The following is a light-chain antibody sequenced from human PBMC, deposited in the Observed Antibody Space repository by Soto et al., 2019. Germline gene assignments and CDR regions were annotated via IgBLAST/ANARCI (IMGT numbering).Light chain of an antibody. CDR1: TSDVGGYDV. Sequence: QSALTQPASVSGSPGQSITISCSGTTSDVGGYDVVSWYQQHPGKAPKLMIFEVSQRPSGVSDRFSGSKSGNTASLTISGLQAGDEADYYCCSFAGSSTFWVFGGGTKVTVL. V-gene: IGLV2-23*02. CDR2: EVS. J-gene: IGLJ3*02. CDR3: CSFAGSSTFWV.